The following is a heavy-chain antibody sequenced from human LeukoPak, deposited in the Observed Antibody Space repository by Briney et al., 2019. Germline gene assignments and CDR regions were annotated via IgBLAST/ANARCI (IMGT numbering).Heavy chain of an antibody. CDR2: ISAYNGNT. J-gene: IGHJ4*02. CDR3: ARVVDGSSWYVYFDY. D-gene: IGHD6-13*01. CDR1: GYTLTSYG. Sequence: ASVKVSCKASGYTLTSYGISWVRQAPGQGLEWMGWISAYNGNTNYAQKLQGRVTMTTDTSTSTAYMELRSLRSDDTAVYYCARVVDGSSWYVYFDYWGQGTLVTVSS. V-gene: IGHV1-18*01.